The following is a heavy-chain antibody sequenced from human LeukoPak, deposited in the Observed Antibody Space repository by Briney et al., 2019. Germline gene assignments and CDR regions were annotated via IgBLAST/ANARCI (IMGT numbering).Heavy chain of an antibody. CDR2: IGIRGDT. J-gene: IGHJ4*02. CDR1: GFTFFDYD. Sequence: PGGSLRLSCAASGFTFFDYDMHWVRQVIGKGLEWVSAIGIRGDTHYSGSVKGRFTISRENAEGSLYLQMNSLRAEDTAVYYCARGGIQVSGIDEFDYWGQGTLVTVSS. D-gene: IGHD6-19*01. CDR3: ARGGIQVSGIDEFDY. V-gene: IGHV3-13*01.